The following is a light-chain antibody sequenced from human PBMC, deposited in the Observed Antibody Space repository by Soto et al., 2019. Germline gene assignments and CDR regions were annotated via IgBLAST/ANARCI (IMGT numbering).Light chain of an antibody. J-gene: IGKJ4*01. Sequence: EIVMTQSPATLSVSPGERATLSCRASQSVSSYLAWYQQKPGQAPRLLIYGASTRATDIPARFSGSGSGTEFTLTISSLQSEDFALYYCQQRDSWPLTFGGGTKVDIK. CDR3: QQRDSWPLT. V-gene: IGKV3-15*01. CDR2: GAS. CDR1: QSVSSY.